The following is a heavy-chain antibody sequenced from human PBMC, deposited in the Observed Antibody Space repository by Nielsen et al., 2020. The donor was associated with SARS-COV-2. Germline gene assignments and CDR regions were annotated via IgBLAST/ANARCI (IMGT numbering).Heavy chain of an antibody. V-gene: IGHV1-69*04. J-gene: IGHJ3*02. CDR3: ARGSSSWDKNDAFDI. CDR2: IIPILGIA. D-gene: IGHD6-13*01. Sequence: SVKVSCKASGGTFSSYAISWVRQAPGQGLEWMGRIIPILGIANYAQKFQGRVTITADKSTSTAYMELSSLRSEDTAVYYCARGSSSWDKNDAFDIWGQGTMVTVSS. CDR1: GGTFSSYA.